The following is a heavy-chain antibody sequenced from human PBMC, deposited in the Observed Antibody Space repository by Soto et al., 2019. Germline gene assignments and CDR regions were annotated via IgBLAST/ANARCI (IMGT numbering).Heavy chain of an antibody. CDR2: IVPLLGLT. D-gene: IGHD1-26*01. V-gene: IGHV1-69*08. J-gene: IGHJ5*02. Sequence: QVPLVQSGAEMKKPGSSVKVSCEASGGTSTIYTITWVRQAPGQGLAWMGRIVPLLGLTNYARDFQDRVTITADQSTTTVYMELSSLRFEDTAVYYCATEKFGAGRVGVHTWGQGTQVTVSS. CDR1: GGTSTIYT. CDR3: ATEKFGAGRVGVHT.